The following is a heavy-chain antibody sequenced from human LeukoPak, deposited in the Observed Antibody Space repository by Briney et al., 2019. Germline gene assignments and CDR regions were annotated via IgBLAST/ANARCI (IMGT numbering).Heavy chain of an antibody. CDR3: ARGEFRRGSSTSCLV. V-gene: IGHV1-46*01. Sequence: ASVKVSCKASGYTFTSYYMHWGRQAPGQGLEWMGIINPSGGSTSYAQKFQGRVTMTRDTSTSTVYMELSSLRSEDTAVYYCARGEFRRGSSTSCLVWGQGTLVTVSS. CDR1: GYTFTSYY. CDR2: INPSGGST. D-gene: IGHD2-2*01. J-gene: IGHJ4*02.